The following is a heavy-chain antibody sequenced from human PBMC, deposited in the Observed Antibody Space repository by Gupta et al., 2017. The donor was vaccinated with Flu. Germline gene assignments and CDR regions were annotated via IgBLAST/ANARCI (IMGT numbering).Heavy chain of an antibody. D-gene: IGHD1-26*01. CDR1: GFTFSNYA. CDR3: LTAVEWGILGAAHCLEY. CDR2: ISGSGGPT. Sequence: EGQLVDSGGGLVQPGGSLRLSCAASGFTFSNYALHWVRQAPGKGREYVSGISGSGGPTDDTDSVKARFTINRDNAKTKVYLPIKSMRQDETAIYYWLTAVEWGILGAAHCLEYWGLGTHVTGSS. J-gene: IGHJ4*02. V-gene: IGHV3-64D*06.